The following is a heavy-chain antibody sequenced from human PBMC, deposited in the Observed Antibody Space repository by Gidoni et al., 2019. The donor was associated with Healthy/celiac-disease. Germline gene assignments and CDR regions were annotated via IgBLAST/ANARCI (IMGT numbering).Heavy chain of an antibody. CDR2: INPNIGGT. D-gene: IGHD5-18*01. V-gene: IGHV1-2*02. Sequence: QVQLVQSGAEVKKPGDSVKVSCKASGNTLTGDYMHRVRQAPGQGLEWMGWINPNIGGTNYSQKFQGRVTMTRDTSISTAYMELSRLRSDDTAVYYCAREFEACTAMVGPYYYYGMDVWGQGTTVTVSS. J-gene: IGHJ6*02. CDR1: GNTLTGDY. CDR3: AREFEACTAMVGPYYYYGMDV.